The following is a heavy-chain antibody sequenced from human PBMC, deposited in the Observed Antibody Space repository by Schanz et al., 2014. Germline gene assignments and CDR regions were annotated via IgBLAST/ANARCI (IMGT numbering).Heavy chain of an antibody. D-gene: IGHD3-10*01. CDR2: IGNGGVTK. Sequence: QVQLVDSGGGLVKPGGSLRLSCTASGFPFSDYFMTWVRQPPGRGLEWVSYIGNGGVTKYYADSVKGRFTISRDNSKNRLSLQMNSLRAEDTAVEYCARIGGSVFDYWAQGTLVTVSS. CDR1: GFPFSDYF. CDR3: ARIGGSVFDY. J-gene: IGHJ4*02. V-gene: IGHV3-11*01.